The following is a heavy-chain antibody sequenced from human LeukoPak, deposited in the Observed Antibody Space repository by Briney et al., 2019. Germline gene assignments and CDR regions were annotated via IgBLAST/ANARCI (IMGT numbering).Heavy chain of an antibody. CDR3: ARDVRGGNSGGWFDP. CDR1: GGSICRSDDK. V-gene: IGHV4-39*07. Sequence: SETLSLTCTVSGGSICRSDDKWGWIRQAPGKGLQWIASIYCSGSTYYNPSLKSRVTISVDRSKNQFSLKLSSVTAADTAVYYCARDVRGGNSGGWFDPWGQGTLVTVSS. CDR2: IYCSGST. D-gene: IGHD4-23*01. J-gene: IGHJ5*02.